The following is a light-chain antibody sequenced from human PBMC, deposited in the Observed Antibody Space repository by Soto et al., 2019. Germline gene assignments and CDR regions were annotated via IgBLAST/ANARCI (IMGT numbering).Light chain of an antibody. Sequence: EIVMTQSPATLSVSPGERATLSCRVSQSVSSTLAWYQQKPGQAPRLLIYDASTRATGIPARFSGSGAGTGFTPTISSLQSEDFAVYYCQQYNNWPQTFGLGTKVDIK. CDR1: QSVSST. J-gene: IGKJ1*01. V-gene: IGKV3-15*01. CDR2: DAS. CDR3: QQYNNWPQT.